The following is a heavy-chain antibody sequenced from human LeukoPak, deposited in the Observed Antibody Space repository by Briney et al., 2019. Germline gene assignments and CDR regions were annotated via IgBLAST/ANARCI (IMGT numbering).Heavy chain of an antibody. D-gene: IGHD1-14*01. J-gene: IGHJ4*02. CDR3: TSGIGTYDY. V-gene: IGHV3-74*03. Sequence: GGSLRLSCAVSGLTFSEYWMHWVRQDAGKGLVWVAGISKDGGSTEYADFVKGRCTISRDNAKNTLYLQMNSLTVDDTAVYYCTSGIGTYDYWGLGAQVIVSS. CDR1: GLTFSEYW. CDR2: ISKDGGST.